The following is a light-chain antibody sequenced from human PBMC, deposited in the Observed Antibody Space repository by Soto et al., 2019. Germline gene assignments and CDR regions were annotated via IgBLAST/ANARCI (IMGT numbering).Light chain of an antibody. CDR3: QQSYSVPYT. CDR2: AAS. Sequence: DIQMTQSPSSLSASVGDRVTITCRASQSIRSHLNWFQQKPGKAPKLLIYAASSLQSGVPSRFSGSGSGTGFTLTISSLQPEDFATYYCQQSYSVPYTFGQGTKVEIK. J-gene: IGKJ2*01. V-gene: IGKV1-39*01. CDR1: QSIRSH.